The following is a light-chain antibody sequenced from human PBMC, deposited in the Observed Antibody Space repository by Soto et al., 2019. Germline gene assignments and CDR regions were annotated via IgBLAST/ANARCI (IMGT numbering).Light chain of an antibody. CDR2: GAS. J-gene: IGKJ4*01. CDR3: QHPPTS. CDR1: QIVGGDT. Sequence: EIVLAQSPGTLSLSPGERATLSCRASQIVGGDTLAWFQQRPGQAPRLVIYGASNRAAGIPDRFSGSGSGTDFTLTVSRLEPEDFVLYYCQHPPTSFGGGTKVDIK. V-gene: IGKV3-20*01.